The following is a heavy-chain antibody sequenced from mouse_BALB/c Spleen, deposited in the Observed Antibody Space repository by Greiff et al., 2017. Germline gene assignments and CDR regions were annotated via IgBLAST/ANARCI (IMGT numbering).Heavy chain of an antibody. CDR3: TRKGNWDVGFDY. J-gene: IGHJ2*01. V-gene: IGHV6-6*02. CDR1: GFTFSNYW. D-gene: IGHD4-1*01. CDR2: IRLKSNNYAT. Sequence: EVKVVESGGGLVQPGGSMKLSCVASGFTFSNYWMNWVRQSPEKGLEWVAEIRLKSNNYATHYAESVKGRFTISRDDSKSSVYLQMNNLRAEDTGIYYCTRKGNWDVGFDYWGQGTTLTVSS.